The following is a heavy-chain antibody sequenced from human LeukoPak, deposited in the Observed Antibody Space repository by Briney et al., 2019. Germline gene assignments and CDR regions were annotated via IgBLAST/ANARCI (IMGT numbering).Heavy chain of an antibody. CDR2: ISAYNGNT. CDR1: GYTFTSCG. CDR3: ARGSGYDSPYWYFDL. J-gene: IGHJ2*01. D-gene: IGHD5-12*01. Sequence: ASVKVSCKASGYTFTSCGISWVRQAPGQGLEWMGWISAYNGNTNYAQKLQGRVTMTTDTSTSTAYMEPRSLRSDDTAVYYCARGSGYDSPYWYFDLWGSGTLVTVSS. V-gene: IGHV1-18*01.